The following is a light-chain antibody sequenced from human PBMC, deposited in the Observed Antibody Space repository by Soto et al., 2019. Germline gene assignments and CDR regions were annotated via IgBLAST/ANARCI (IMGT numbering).Light chain of an antibody. CDR3: QHYYTSYTT. V-gene: IGKV3-20*01. Sequence: VCPHTPKTLPFCPVDRVPLSCGASQRVTSNYLAWYKQKPGQAPRLLIFGASTRATGIPDRFSGSGSGTDFTLTISRLEPEDFAVYYCQHYYTSYTTFGQGTKVDI. J-gene: IGKJ1*01. CDR1: QRVTSNY. CDR2: GAS.